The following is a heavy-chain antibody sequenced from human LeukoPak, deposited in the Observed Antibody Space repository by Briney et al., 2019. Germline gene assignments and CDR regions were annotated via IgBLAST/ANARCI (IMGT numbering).Heavy chain of an antibody. D-gene: IGHD6-13*01. Sequence: GSLRLSCAASGFTFSKFWMSWVRQPPGKGLEWIGSIYYSGSTYYNPSLKSRVTISVDTSKNQFSLKLSSVTAADTAMFYCARESSSHDYWGQGTLVTVSS. CDR1: GFTFSKFW. V-gene: IGHV4-39*07. J-gene: IGHJ4*02. CDR2: IYYSGST. CDR3: ARESSSHDY.